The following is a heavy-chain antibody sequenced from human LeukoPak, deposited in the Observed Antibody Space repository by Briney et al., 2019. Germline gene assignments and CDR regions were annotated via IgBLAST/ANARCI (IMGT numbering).Heavy chain of an antibody. CDR1: GFTFSNYA. V-gene: IGHV3-30*04. CDR2: ISYDGSNQ. J-gene: IGHJ4*02. CDR3: AKSQLDLDY. D-gene: IGHD1-1*01. Sequence: GRSLRLSCAASGFTFSNYAMHWVRQAPGKGLEWVTVISYDGSNQYYADFVKGRFTISRDNSKNTLYLQMNSLRAEDTAVYYCAKSQLDLDYWGQGTLVTVSS.